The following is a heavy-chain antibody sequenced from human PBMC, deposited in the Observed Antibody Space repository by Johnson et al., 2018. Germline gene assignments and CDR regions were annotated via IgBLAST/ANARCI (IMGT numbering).Heavy chain of an antibody. Sequence: VQLVESGAEVKKPGASVKVSCKACGYPFNSYDINWVRQATGQGLEWMGWMNPKSGNQGYAQKFQGRVTMTRNTSISTAYMELRSLGSGDTAVYYCATVRWSSLQYFRYLGQGTLFSVSS. CDR2: MNPKSGNQ. J-gene: IGHJ1*01. D-gene: IGHD3-10*01. V-gene: IGHV1-8*01. CDR1: GYPFNSYD. CDR3: ATVRWSSLQYFRY.